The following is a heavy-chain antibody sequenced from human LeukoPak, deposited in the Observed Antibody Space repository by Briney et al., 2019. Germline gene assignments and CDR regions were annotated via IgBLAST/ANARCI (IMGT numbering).Heavy chain of an antibody. CDR2: ISAYNGNT. D-gene: IGHD2-15*01. Sequence: ASVKVSCKASGYTFTSYGFSWVRQAPGQGLEWMGWISAYNGNTNYAQKFQGRVTMTTDTSTNTAYMELRSLRSDDTAFYYCARYYCSGGSCRFDYWGQGTLVTVSS. J-gene: IGHJ4*02. V-gene: IGHV1-18*01. CDR3: ARYYCSGGSCRFDY. CDR1: GYTFTSYG.